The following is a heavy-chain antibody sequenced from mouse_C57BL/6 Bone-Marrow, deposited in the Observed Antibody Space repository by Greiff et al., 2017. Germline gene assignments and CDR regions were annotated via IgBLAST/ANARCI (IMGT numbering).Heavy chain of an antibody. V-gene: IGHV1-61*01. J-gene: IGHJ3*01. CDR2: IYPSDSET. Sequence: VQLQQPGAELVRPGSSVKLSCKASGYTFTSYWMDWVKQRPGQGLEWIGNIYPSDSETHYNQKFKDKATLTVDKSSSTADMQLSSLTSEDSAVYYCAREGGLRGGFAYWGQGTLVTVSA. CDR1: GYTFTSYW. CDR3: AREGGLRGGFAY. D-gene: IGHD2-4*01.